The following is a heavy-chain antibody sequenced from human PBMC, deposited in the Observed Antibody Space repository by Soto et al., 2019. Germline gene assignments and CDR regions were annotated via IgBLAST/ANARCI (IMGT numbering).Heavy chain of an antibody. CDR3: AKEGAEETTPSYYNNGMDV. Sequence: EVQLLESGGGLVQPGESLRPFCTASGFTFSKYSMNWVRQAPGKGLEWVSVITGSSGRAHYADSVKGRFTIARDNSKNTLYLLMNSVRADDTAVYYCAKEGAEETTPSYYNNGMDVWAQGTTVTVSS. CDR1: GFTFSKYS. J-gene: IGHJ6*02. CDR2: ITGSSGRA. D-gene: IGHD1-1*01. V-gene: IGHV3-23*01.